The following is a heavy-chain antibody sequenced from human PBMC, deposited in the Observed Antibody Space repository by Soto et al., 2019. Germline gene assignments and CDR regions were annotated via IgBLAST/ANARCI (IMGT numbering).Heavy chain of an antibody. CDR3: TRGKPRDIRLGENIAAHNTDDFEI. V-gene: IGHV1-69*01. D-gene: IGHD3-16*01. Sequence: QVQLVQSGAEVKKPGSSVKVSCKASGGTFSSYAISWVRQAPGQGLEWMGGIVPIIGAAQYAEKFRARVNILAVEITQTAYMELSSLRSDDTAVYYCTRGKPRDIRLGENIAAHNTDDFEIWPLWKMDTVSS. CDR2: IVPIIGAA. J-gene: IGHJ3*02. CDR1: GGTFSSYA.